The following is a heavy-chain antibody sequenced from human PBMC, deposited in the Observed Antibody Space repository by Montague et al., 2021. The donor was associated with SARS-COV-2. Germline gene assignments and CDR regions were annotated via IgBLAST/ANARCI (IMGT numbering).Heavy chain of an antibody. CDR3: AREYSSGVYFDY. D-gene: IGHD6-19*01. Sequence: PALVKPTQTLTLTCTFSGFSLSTSRMCVSWIRQPPGKALEWLARIDWDDDKYYSTSLKTRLTISKDTSKNQVVLTMTNMDPVDTATYYCAREYSSGVYFDYWGQGTLVTVSS. CDR2: IDWDDDK. V-gene: IGHV2-70*11. CDR1: GFSLSTSRMC. J-gene: IGHJ4*02.